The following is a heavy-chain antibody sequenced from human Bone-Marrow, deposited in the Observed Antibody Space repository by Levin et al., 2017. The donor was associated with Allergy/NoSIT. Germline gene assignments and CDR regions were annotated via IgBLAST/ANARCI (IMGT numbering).Heavy chain of an antibody. D-gene: IGHD5-18*01. CDR1: GGSISSSNW. CDR2: IYHSGST. CDR3: ARQVDTATEYYFDY. V-gene: IGHV4-4*02. J-gene: IGHJ4*02. Sequence: SETLSLTCAVSGGSISSSNWWSWVRQPPGKGLEWIGEIYHSGSTNYNPSLKSRVTISVDKSKNQFSLKLSSVTAADTAVYYCARQVDTATEYYFDYWGQGTLVTVSS.